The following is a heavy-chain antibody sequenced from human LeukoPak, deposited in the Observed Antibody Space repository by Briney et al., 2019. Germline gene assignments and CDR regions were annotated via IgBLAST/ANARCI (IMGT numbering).Heavy chain of an antibody. CDR3: ARDSPPGGYYDSSGYYAPLDY. D-gene: IGHD3-22*01. CDR1: GGSISSYY. CDR2: IYTSGST. V-gene: IGHV4-4*07. J-gene: IGHJ4*02. Sequence: SETLSLTCTVSGGSISSYYWSWIRQPAGKGLEWIGRIYTSGSTNYNPSLKSRVTISVDTSKNQLSLKLSSVTAADTAVYYCARDSPPGGYYDSSGYYAPLDYWGQGTLVTVSS.